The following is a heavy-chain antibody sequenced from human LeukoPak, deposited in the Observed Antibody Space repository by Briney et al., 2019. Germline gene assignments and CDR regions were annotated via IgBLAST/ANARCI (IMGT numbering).Heavy chain of an antibody. Sequence: ASVKVSCKASGYTFTSYDINWVRQATGQGPEWMGWMNPNSGNTGYAQKFQGRVTMTRNTSISTAYMELSSLRSEDTAVYYCALRGYSYGSPYYYYYYMDVWGKGTTVTVSS. J-gene: IGHJ6*03. D-gene: IGHD5-18*01. CDR3: ALRGYSYGSPYYYYYYMDV. CDR1: GYTFTSYD. CDR2: MNPNSGNT. V-gene: IGHV1-8*01.